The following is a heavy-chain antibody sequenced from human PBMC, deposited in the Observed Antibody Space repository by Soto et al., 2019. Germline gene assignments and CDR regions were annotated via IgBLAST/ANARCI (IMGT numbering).Heavy chain of an antibody. Sequence: QVQLQESGPGLVKPSETLSLTCTVSGGSISSYYWSWIRQPPWKRLEWIGYIYYSGSTNYNPSLKSRVTISVDTSKNQFSLKLSSVTAADTAVYYCARATCRSTSCYGWLVWFEPWGQGTLVTVSS. V-gene: IGHV4-59*01. CDR2: IYYSGST. J-gene: IGHJ5*02. D-gene: IGHD2-2*01. CDR1: GGSISSYY. CDR3: ARATCRSTSCYGWLVWFEP.